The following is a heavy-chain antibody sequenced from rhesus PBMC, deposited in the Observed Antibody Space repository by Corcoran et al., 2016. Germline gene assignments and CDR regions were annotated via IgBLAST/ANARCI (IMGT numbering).Heavy chain of an antibody. CDR3: ARYSPFDY. Sequence: EVRLVESGGCLVQPGGSLRLSCGASGFPFSDWYMSWVRQAPGKGPEWVGFIRNKADGGTTEYAASVKGRFTISRDDSKNIVSLQMNSLKTEDTAVYYCARYSPFDYWGQGVLVIVSS. V-gene: IGHV3-116*02. CDR2: IRNKADGGTT. D-gene: IGHD1-44*01. CDR1: GFPFSDWY. J-gene: IGHJ4*01.